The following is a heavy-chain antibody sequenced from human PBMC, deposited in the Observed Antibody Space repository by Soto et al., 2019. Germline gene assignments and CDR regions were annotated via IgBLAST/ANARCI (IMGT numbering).Heavy chain of an antibody. CDR3: AKNPYYYDSSGYDGRDY. CDR2: ISGSGGST. Sequence: GGSLRLSCAASGFTFSSYAMSWVRQAPGKGLEWVSAISGSGGSTYYADSVKGRFTISRDNSKNTLYLQMNSLRAEDTAVYYCAKNPYYYDSSGYDGRDYWGQGTLVTVSS. D-gene: IGHD3-22*01. CDR1: GFTFSSYA. V-gene: IGHV3-23*01. J-gene: IGHJ4*02.